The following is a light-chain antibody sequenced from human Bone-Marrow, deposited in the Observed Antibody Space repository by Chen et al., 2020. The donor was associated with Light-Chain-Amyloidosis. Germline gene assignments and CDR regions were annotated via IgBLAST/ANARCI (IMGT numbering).Light chain of an antibody. CDR3: QSYQGSSQGV. Sequence: NFMLTQPHSVSESPGKTVIISCTRRSGSIATNYVQWYQQRPGSSPTTVIYEDDQRPSGVPDRLSGSIDRASNSASLTMSGLKTEDEADYYCQSYQGSSQGVFGGGTKLTVL. CDR2: EDD. V-gene: IGLV6-57*01. J-gene: IGLJ3*02. CDR1: SGSIATNY.